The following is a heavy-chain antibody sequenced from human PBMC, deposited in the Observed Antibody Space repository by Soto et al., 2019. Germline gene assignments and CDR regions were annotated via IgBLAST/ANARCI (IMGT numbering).Heavy chain of an antibody. Sequence: EVHLVESGGGLVQPGGSLRLSCVASGFTFSSYWMHWVRQAPGKGLVWVSSISNDGSSIYADPVKGRFTISRDNAKNTLHLQMNSLRAEDTAVYYCARLPNKSPQNWGQGTLVIVSP. CDR1: GFTFSSYW. CDR2: ISNDGSS. J-gene: IGHJ1*01. V-gene: IGHV3-74*01. CDR3: ARLPNKSPQN.